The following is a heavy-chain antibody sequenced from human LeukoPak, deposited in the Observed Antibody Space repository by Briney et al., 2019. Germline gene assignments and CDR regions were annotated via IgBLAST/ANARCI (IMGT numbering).Heavy chain of an antibody. CDR3: ARRPFCSSTSCYTSWFDP. CDR2: IDPSDSYT. J-gene: IGHJ5*02. CDR1: GYSFTSYW. Sequence: GESLRISCKGSGYSFTSYWISWVRQMPGEGLEWMGRIDPSDSYTNYSPSFQGHVTISADKSISTAYLQWSSLKASDTAMYYCARRPFCSSTSCYTSWFDPWGQGTLVTVSS. V-gene: IGHV5-10-1*01. D-gene: IGHD2-2*02.